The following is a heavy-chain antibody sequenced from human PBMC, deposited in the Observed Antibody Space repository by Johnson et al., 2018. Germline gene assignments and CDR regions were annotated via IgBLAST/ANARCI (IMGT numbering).Heavy chain of an antibody. J-gene: IGHJ6*03. CDR3: ARAYSASSAPSRYGLHYAPYYTDV. CDR2: IYFTGST. D-gene: IGHD6-6*01. Sequence: QVQLQESGPGLVKPSETLSLTCNVSGGSISTYYWRWIRQPPGKGLEGIGYIYFTGSTNYNPSLERRVTISVDKTHKQFSLELRSGTAANMAVYYCARAYSASSAPSRYGLHYAPYYTDVWGKGTTVTVSS. V-gene: IGHV4-59*01. CDR1: GGSISTYY.